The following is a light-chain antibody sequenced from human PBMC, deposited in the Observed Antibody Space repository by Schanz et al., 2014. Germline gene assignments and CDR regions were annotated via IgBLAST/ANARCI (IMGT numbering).Light chain of an antibody. V-gene: IGLV2-18*02. CDR1: SNDVGSYNR. Sequence: QSALTQPPSVSGSPGQSVTISCTGTSNDVGSYNRVSWYQQPPGTAPKLMIYEVSNRPSGVPDRFSGSKSGNTASLTISGLQAEDEADYYCCSYAGSYTWVFGGGTKLTVL. J-gene: IGLJ3*02. CDR3: CSYAGSYTWV. CDR2: EVS.